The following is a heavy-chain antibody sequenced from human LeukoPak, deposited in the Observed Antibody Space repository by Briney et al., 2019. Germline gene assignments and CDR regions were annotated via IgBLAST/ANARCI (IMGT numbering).Heavy chain of an antibody. J-gene: IGHJ4*02. Sequence: GGSLRLSCAASGFTISSFTMSWVRQAPGKGLEWVSSIDSVKGRFTISRDNANNSLYLQINSLRVEDTAAYYCASSFRVSLDHWGQGALVIVSS. CDR2: I. V-gene: IGHV3-21*01. CDR1: GFTISSFT. CDR3: ASSFRVSLDH. D-gene: IGHD2/OR15-2a*01.